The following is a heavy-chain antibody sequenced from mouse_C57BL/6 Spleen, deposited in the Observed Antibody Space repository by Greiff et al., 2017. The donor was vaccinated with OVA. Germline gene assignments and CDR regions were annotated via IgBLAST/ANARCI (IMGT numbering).Heavy chain of an antibody. CDR2: IYPGDGDT. D-gene: IGHD2-3*01. J-gene: IGHJ2*01. CDR3: AREGYDGYYVAY. V-gene: IGHV1-80*01. Sequence: VQLQQSGAELVKPGASVKISCKASGYAFSSYWMNWVKQRPGKGLEWIGQIYPGDGDTNYNGKFKGKATLTADKSSSSAYMQLSSLTSEDSAVYFCAREGYDGYYVAYWGQGTTLTVSS. CDR1: GYAFSSYW.